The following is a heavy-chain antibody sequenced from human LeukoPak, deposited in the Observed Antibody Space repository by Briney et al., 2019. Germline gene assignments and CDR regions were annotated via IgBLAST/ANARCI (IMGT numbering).Heavy chain of an antibody. V-gene: IGHV3-73*01. CDR1: GFTFSGSA. CDR3: TRPPLRYFDPDY. Sequence: GGSLRLSCAASGFTFSGSAMHWVRQASGKGLEWVGRIRSKANSYATAYAASVKGRFTISRDDSKNTAYLQMNGLKTEDTAVYYCTRPPLRYFDPDYWGQGTLVTVSS. CDR2: IRSKANSYAT. J-gene: IGHJ4*02. D-gene: IGHD3-9*01.